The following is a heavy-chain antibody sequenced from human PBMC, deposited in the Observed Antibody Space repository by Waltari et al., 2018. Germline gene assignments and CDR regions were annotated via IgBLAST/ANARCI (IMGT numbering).Heavy chain of an antibody. CDR1: GGSLSGYS. CDR3: ARSLGSTPRWFFDL. J-gene: IGHJ2*01. CDR2: FYFSGYT. D-gene: IGHD3-10*01. V-gene: IGHV4-59*01. Sequence: QVQLQESGPGLVKPSETLFLTCRMSGGSLSGYSWTWIRQPPGKGLEWIGFFYFSGYTNYNPSLKSRVTISVDTSKNQFSLKLTSVTAADTAVYYCARSLGSTPRWFFDLWGRGTLVTVSS.